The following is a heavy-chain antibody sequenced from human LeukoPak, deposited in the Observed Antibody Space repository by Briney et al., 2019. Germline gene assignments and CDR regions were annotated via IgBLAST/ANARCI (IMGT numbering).Heavy chain of an antibody. CDR2: ISGSGGST. D-gene: IGHD3-3*01. CDR3: AKGSYDFWSGYLPGFDP. J-gene: IGHJ5*02. Sequence: AGSLRLSCAASGFTFSSYAMSWVRQAPGNGLEWISAISGSGGSTYYTVSVKVRFTISRDNSKNTLYLQMNSLRAEDTAVYYCAKGSYDFWSGYLPGFDPWGQGTLVTVSS. V-gene: IGHV3-23*01. CDR1: GFTFSSYA.